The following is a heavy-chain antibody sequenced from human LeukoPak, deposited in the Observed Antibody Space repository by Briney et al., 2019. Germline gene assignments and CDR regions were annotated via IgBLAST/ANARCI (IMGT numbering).Heavy chain of an antibody. J-gene: IGHJ4*02. CDR2: FRYDGTNN. V-gene: IGHV3-30*02. D-gene: IGHD1-26*01. Sequence: GGSLRLSCAASGFTVSFNNYDMHWVRQAPGKGLEWVAFFRYDGTNNYYADSVNGRFTVSRDNSKNTVYLQMSSLRTEDTAVYYCAKDYGYSYGYFDHWGQGTLVTVSS. CDR3: AKDYGYSYGYFDH. CDR1: GFTVSFNNYD.